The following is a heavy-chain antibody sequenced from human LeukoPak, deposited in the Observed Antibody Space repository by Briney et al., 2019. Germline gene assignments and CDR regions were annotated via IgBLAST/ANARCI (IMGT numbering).Heavy chain of an antibody. Sequence: GRSLRVSCAASGFTFSSDGMHWVRQAPGKGLEWVAVISYDGSNKYYADSVKGRFTISRDNSKNTLYLQMNSLGAEDTAVYYCAEDQYCSSTSSLDYWGQGTLVTVSS. CDR1: GFTFSSDG. V-gene: IGHV3-30*18. CDR3: AEDQYCSSTSSLDY. CDR2: ISYDGSNK. D-gene: IGHD2-2*01. J-gene: IGHJ4*02.